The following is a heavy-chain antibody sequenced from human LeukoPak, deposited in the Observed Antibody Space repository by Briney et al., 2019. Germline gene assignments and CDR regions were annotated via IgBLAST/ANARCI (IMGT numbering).Heavy chain of an antibody. V-gene: IGHV3-49*03. CDR2: SRNKAYGGTT. J-gene: IGHJ5*02. CDR3: SREWGKTTMVRGIIVPSILGPGNHPS. Sequence: PGRSLRLSCTASGFTFGDNGITWFRQAPGKGLEWVGFSRNKAYGGTTEYAASVKGRFIVSRDDSKSIAYLQMNSLKTEDTAVFSCSREWGKTTMVRGIIVPSILGPGNHPSWGQGTLVTVSS. CDR1: GFTFGDNG. D-gene: IGHD3-10*01.